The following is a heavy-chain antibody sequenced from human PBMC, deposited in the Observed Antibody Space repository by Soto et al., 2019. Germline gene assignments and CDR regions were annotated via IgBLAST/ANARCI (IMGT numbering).Heavy chain of an antibody. CDR1: GFTFTSSA. V-gene: IGHV1-58*01. D-gene: IGHD5-12*01. CDR3: AAESYPGGYDLFDY. Sequence: VASVKVSCKASGFTFTSSAVQWVRQARGQRLEWIGWIVVGSGNTNYAQKFQERVTITRDMSTSTAYMELSSLRSEDTAVYYCAAESYPGGYDLFDYWGQGTLVTVSS. J-gene: IGHJ4*02. CDR2: IVVGSGNT.